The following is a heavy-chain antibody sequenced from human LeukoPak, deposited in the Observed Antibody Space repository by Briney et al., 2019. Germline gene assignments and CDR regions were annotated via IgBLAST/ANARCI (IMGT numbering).Heavy chain of an antibody. CDR2: IYYSGST. Sequence: SETLSLTCTVSGGSVSSGGYYWSWIREPPGKGLEWIVYIYYSGSTNYSPSLKSRVTISVDTSKKQFSQRLTSVTAAYTAVYYCASVRSGRYYFDYWGQGSLVTVSS. CDR3: ASVRSGRYYFDY. D-gene: IGHD5-24*01. V-gene: IGHV4-61*08. J-gene: IGHJ4*02. CDR1: GGSVSSGGYY.